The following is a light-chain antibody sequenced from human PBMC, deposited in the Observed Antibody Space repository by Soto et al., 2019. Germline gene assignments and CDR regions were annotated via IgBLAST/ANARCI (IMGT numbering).Light chain of an antibody. Sequence: QSVLTQPASVSGSLGQSITISCTGTSSDIGGYKYVSWYQQHPGKAPKLIIFEVSNRPSGVSDRFSGSNSGNTASLTISGLQAEDEADYYCAAWDDSLSGYVFATGTKVTVL. J-gene: IGLJ1*01. CDR3: AAWDDSLSGYV. CDR1: SSDIGGYKY. V-gene: IGLV2-14*01. CDR2: EVS.